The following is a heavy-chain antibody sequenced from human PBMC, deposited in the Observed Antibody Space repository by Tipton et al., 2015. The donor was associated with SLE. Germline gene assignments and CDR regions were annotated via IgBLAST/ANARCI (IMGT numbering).Heavy chain of an antibody. J-gene: IGHJ3*02. Sequence: TLSLTCTVSGDSISSGDYYWSWIRQHPGKGLEWLGYIYYSGSTNYNPSLKSRVTISVDTSKNQFSLKLSSVTAADTAVYYCARHRLHYGWAAFDIWGQGTMVTVSS. V-gene: IGHV4-31*03. CDR2: IYYSGST. CDR3: ARHRLHYGWAAFDI. CDR1: GDSISSGDYY. D-gene: IGHD3-10*01.